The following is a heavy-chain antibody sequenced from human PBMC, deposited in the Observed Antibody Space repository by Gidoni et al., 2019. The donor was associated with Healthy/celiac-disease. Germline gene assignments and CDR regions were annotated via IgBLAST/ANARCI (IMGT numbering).Heavy chain of an antibody. Sequence: QVHLVQSGAEVTKRGASVKGCCKGSGYTFTSYDINWVRQASGQGLEWMGWMNPNSGNTGYAQKFQRRVTMTRNTSISTAYMELSSLRSEYTAVYYCARDSRIKALSSYSMDVWGKGTPVTVSS. V-gene: IGHV1-8*01. D-gene: IGHD6-13*01. J-gene: IGHJ6*03. CDR2: MNPNSGNT. CDR3: ARDSRIKALSSYSMDV. CDR1: GYTFTSYD.